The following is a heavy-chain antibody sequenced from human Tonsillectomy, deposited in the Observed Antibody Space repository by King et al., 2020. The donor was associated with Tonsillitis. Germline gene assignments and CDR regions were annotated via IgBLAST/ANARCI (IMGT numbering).Heavy chain of an antibody. CDR3: ARAAAGTIVSFDY. CDR2: IYYSGST. V-gene: IGHV4-59*01. CDR1: GGSISSYY. D-gene: IGHD6-13*01. Sequence: QLQESGPGLVKPSETLSLTCTVSGGSISSYYWSWLRQPPGKGLEWIGYIYYSGSTNYNPSLKSRVTISVDTSKNQFSLKLSSVTAADTAVYYCARAAAGTIVSFDYWGQGTLVTVSS. J-gene: IGHJ4*02.